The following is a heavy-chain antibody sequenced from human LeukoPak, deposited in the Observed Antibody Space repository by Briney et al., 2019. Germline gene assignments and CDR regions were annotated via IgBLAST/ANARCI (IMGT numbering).Heavy chain of an antibody. CDR3: ARLAGGSGSHGDYD. D-gene: IGHD3-10*01. CDR1: GGTFNSYA. CDR2: IIPIFGTA. V-gene: IGHV1-69*01. Sequence: SVKVSCKASGGTFNSYAFSWVRQAPGQGLEWMGGIIPIFGTAKYAQKFQGRVTITADESTSTAYMELSSLRSEDTAVYYCARLAGGSGSHGDYDWGQETRVTVSS. J-gene: IGHJ4*02.